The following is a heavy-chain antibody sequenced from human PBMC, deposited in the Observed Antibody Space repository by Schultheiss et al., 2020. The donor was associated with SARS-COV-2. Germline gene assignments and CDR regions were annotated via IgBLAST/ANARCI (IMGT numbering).Heavy chain of an antibody. CDR3: ASGRPTVFDY. CDR2: IYHSGST. J-gene: IGHJ4*02. V-gene: IGHV4-30-2*01. CDR1: VGSISSGGYS. Sequence: SQTLSLTCAVSVGSISSGGYSWSWIRQPPGKGLEWIGYIYHSGSTYYNPSLKSRVTISVDRSKNQFSLKLSSVTAADTAVYYCASGRPTVFDYWGQGTLVTVAS. D-gene: IGHD4-17*01.